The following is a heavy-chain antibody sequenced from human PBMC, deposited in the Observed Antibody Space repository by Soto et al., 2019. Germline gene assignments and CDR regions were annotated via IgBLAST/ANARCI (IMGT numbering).Heavy chain of an antibody. CDR2: ISSSSSYI. CDR3: ARDNARADFWSGYYSYYYYYMDV. Sequence: GGSLRLSCAASGFTFSSYSMNWVRQAPGKGLEWVSSISSSSSYIYYADSVKGRFTISRDNAKNSLYLQMNSLRAEDTAVYYCARDNARADFWSGYYSYYYYYMDVWGKGTTVTVSS. V-gene: IGHV3-21*01. J-gene: IGHJ6*03. D-gene: IGHD3-3*01. CDR1: GFTFSSYS.